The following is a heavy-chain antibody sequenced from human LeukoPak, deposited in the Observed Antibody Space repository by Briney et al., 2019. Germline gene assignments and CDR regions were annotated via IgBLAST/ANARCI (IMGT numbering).Heavy chain of an antibody. D-gene: IGHD3-10*01. CDR3: AKEQMVRGVRWFDP. Sequence: GSLRLSCAASGFTFSNYAMNWVRQAPGKGLEWVSAIIGSGDSTYYADSVKGRFTISRDNSMNTLYLQMNSLRAEDTAVYYCAKEQMVRGVRWFDPWGQGTLVTVSS. J-gene: IGHJ5*02. V-gene: IGHV3-23*01. CDR2: IIGSGDST. CDR1: GFTFSNYA.